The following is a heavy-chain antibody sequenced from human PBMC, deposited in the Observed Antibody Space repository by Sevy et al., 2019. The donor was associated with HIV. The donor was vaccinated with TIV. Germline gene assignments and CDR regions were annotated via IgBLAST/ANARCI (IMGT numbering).Heavy chain of an antibody. D-gene: IGHD2-2*01. CDR2: ISGGGGST. Sequence: GGSLRLSCAASGFTFRSYGMGWVRQAPGKGLEWVSGISGGGGSTYYADSLKGRFTISRDNSKYTLFLQMNSLRVEDTAVYYYAKDRMYCSSTSCSYRGIDYWGQGTLVTVSS. CDR1: GFTFRSYG. CDR3: AKDRMYCSSTSCSYRGIDY. J-gene: IGHJ4*02. V-gene: IGHV3-23*01.